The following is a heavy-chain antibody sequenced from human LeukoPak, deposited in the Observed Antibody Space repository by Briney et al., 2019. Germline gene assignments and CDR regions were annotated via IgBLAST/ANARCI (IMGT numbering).Heavy chain of an antibody. J-gene: IGHJ4*02. V-gene: IGHV3-7*03. CDR3: ARLIRRDGYNSYFDY. D-gene: IGHD5-24*01. CDR2: IKQDGSEK. CDR1: GFTFSSYT. Sequence: GGSLRLSCAASGFTFSSYTMNWVRQAPGKGLEWVANIKQDGSEKYYVDSVKGRFTISRDNAKNSLYLQMNSLRAEDTAVYYCARLIRRDGYNSYFDYWGQGTLVTVSS.